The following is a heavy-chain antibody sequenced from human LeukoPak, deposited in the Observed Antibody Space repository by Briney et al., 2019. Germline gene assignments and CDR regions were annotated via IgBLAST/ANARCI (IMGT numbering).Heavy chain of an antibody. J-gene: IGHJ4*02. V-gene: IGHV4-39*07. CDR2: FYYFGST. CDR1: DGSLSSNSYY. D-gene: IGHD1-26*01. Sequence: SETLSLTCTVSDGSLSSNSYYWGWIRQPPGKWLEWIGSFYYFGSTYYNPSLKSRVTISVDTSKNQFSLKLNSVTAADTAVYYCARGTSLVGATLIMPFDYWGQGTLVTVSS. CDR3: ARGTSLVGATLIMPFDY.